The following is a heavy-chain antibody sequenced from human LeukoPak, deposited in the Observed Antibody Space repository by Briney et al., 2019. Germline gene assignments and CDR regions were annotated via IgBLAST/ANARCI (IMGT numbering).Heavy chain of an antibody. Sequence: GGSLRLSCAASGFTFSSYMMTWVRQAPGKGLEWVSLISGDGGSTYYADSVKGRFTISRDNSKNSLYLQMNSLRTEDTALYYCAKDAHYYGDYALHWGQGTLVTVSS. CDR1: GFTFSSYM. CDR2: ISGDGGST. D-gene: IGHD4-17*01. CDR3: AKDAHYYGDYALH. V-gene: IGHV3-43*02. J-gene: IGHJ4*02.